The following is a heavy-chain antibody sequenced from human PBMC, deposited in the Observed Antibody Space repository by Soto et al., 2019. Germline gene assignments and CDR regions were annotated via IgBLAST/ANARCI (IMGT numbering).Heavy chain of an antibody. CDR3: AKGREGFGNDAFDI. D-gene: IGHD3-10*01. V-gene: IGHV3-23*01. J-gene: IGHJ3*02. Sequence: EVQLLESGGGLVQPGGSLPPSCAASGFTFSSYAMSWVRQAPGKGLEWVSGISGSGGNTYYADSVKGRFTISSDNSKNTLYLQMNTLRAEDTAVYYCAKGREGFGNDAFDIWGQGTMVTVSS. CDR2: ISGSGGNT. CDR1: GFTFSSYA.